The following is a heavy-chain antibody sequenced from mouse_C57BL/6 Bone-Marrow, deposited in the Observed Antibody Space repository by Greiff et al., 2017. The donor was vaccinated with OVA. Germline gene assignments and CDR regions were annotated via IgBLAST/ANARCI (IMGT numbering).Heavy chain of an antibody. CDR3: ARSGGLLPSGWFAY. Sequence: EVQLQQSGPELVKPGASVKISCKASGYTFTDYYMNWVKQSHGKSLEWIGDINPNNGGTSYNQKFKGKATLTVDKSSSTAYMELRSLTSEDSAVYYCARSGGLLPSGWFAYWGQGTLVTVSA. D-gene: IGHD2-3*01. CDR1: GYTFTDYY. CDR2: INPNNGGT. J-gene: IGHJ3*01. V-gene: IGHV1-26*01.